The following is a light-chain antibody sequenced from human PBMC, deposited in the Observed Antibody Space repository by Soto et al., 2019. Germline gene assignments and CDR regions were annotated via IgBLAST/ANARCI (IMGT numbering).Light chain of an antibody. J-gene: IGLJ2*01. CDR2: RNN. CDR1: SSNIGSNT. V-gene: IGLV1-44*01. CDR3: AAWDDSLNGLVV. Sequence: QAVVTQPPSASGTPGQRVTISCSGSSSNIGSNTVNWYQQLPGTAPKLLIYRNNQRPSGVPDRFSGSKSGTSASLAISGLQSEDEADYYCAAWDDSLNGLVVFGGGTKLTVL.